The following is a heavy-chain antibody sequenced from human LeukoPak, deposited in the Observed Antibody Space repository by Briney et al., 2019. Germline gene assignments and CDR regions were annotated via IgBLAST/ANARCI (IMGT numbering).Heavy chain of an antibody. V-gene: IGHV4-59*08. J-gene: IGHJ4*02. CDR1: GGSISSYY. D-gene: IGHD4-17*01. CDR2: IYYSGST. CDR3: ARHGYGDYLGWFPKPNYFDY. Sequence: SETLSLTCTVSGGSISSYYWSWIRQPPGKGLEWIGYIYYSGSTNYNPSLKSRVTISVDTSKNQFSLKLSSVTAADTAVYYCARHGYGDYLGWFPKPNYFDYWGQGTLVTVSS.